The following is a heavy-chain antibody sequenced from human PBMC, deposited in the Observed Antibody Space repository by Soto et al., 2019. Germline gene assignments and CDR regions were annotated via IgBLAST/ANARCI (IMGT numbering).Heavy chain of an antibody. CDR1: GFTFSSYG. V-gene: IGHV3-30*18. CDR2: ISYDGSNK. CDR3: AKDQAAAGTSYYYYGMDV. D-gene: IGHD6-13*01. J-gene: IGHJ6*01. Sequence: QVQLVESGGGVVQPGRSLRLSCAASGFTFSSYGMHWVRQAPGKGLEWVAVISYDGSNKYFADSVKGRFTISRDNSKNTLYLQMNSLRAEDTAVYYCAKDQAAAGTSYYYYGMDVW.